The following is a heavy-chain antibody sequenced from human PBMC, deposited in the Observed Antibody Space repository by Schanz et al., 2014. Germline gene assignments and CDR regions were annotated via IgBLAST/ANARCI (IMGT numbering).Heavy chain of an antibody. CDR2: ISTGGGNT. V-gene: IGHV3-23*04. Sequence: EVQLVESGGGLVQPGGSLRLSCAASGFTFGNFFMSWVRQAPGKGLEWVSAISTGGGNTYYTDSVKGRFTISRDNSRNTLCLQMSSLRAEDTAVYYCVQEVTVVSGHPRDHWGQGTLVTVSS. CDR1: GFTFGNFF. J-gene: IGHJ4*02. D-gene: IGHD3-22*01. CDR3: VQEVTVVSGHPRDH.